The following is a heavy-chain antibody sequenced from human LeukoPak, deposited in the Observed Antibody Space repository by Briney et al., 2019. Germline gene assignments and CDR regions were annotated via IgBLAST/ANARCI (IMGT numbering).Heavy chain of an antibody. CDR3: ASRKERLRKAYDY. Sequence: SGTLSLTCAVSGGSISSSNWWSWVRQPPGKGLEWIGEIYHSGSTSYNPSLKSRVTISVDKSKNQFSLKLSAVTAADTAVYYCASRKERLRKAYDYWGQGTLVTVSS. D-gene: IGHD5-12*01. V-gene: IGHV4-4*02. CDR2: IYHSGST. CDR1: GGSISSSNW. J-gene: IGHJ4*02.